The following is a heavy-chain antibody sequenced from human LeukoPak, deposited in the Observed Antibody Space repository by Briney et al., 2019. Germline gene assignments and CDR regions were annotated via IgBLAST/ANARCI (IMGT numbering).Heavy chain of an antibody. CDR1: GGFISSGDYY. Sequence: PSQTLSLTCTVSGGFISSGDYYWSWIRQPPGKVVEWIGYTYYSGSTYDNLSRKNRVSISVDTSKNQFSLNLSSVTAADTDVYYCARPYYYDSRIDPWGQGALVTVSS. CDR2: TYYSGST. D-gene: IGHD3-22*01. V-gene: IGHV4-30-4*01. CDR3: ARPYYYDSRIDP. J-gene: IGHJ5*02.